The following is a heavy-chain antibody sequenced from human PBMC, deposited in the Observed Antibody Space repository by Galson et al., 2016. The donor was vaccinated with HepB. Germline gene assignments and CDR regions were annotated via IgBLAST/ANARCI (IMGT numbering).Heavy chain of an antibody. CDR1: GFSLREFY. J-gene: IGHJ6*02. CDR2: INSSGSII. CDR3: VRDVRVYGMDV. Sequence: SLRLSCAVSGFSLREFYMDWVRQAPGKGLVWVSYINSSGSIIYYADSVKGRFTISRDNNNNSLYLEMNSLRVEDSAIYFCVRDVRVYGMDVWGQGTTVTVSS. V-gene: IGHV3-11*01.